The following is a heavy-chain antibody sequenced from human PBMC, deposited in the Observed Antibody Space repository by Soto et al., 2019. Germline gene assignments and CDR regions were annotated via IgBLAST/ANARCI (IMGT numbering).Heavy chain of an antibody. CDR3: AHTDCISTSCYVPY. Sequence: QITLKESGPTLVKPTQTLTLTCTFSGFSLSTSGVGVGWIRQPPGKALEWLALIYWDDDKRYSPSLKSRLTSTKDTSKNQVVLTMTNMHPVDTATYYCAHTDCISTSCYVPYWGQGTLVTVSS. V-gene: IGHV2-5*02. D-gene: IGHD2-2*01. CDR1: GFSLSTSGVG. CDR2: IYWDDDK. J-gene: IGHJ4*02.